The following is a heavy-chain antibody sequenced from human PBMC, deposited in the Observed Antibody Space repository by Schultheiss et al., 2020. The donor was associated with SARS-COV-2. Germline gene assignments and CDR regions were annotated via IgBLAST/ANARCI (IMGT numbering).Heavy chain of an antibody. Sequence: SQTLSLTCTVSGGSISSSFYYWGWIRQPPGKGLEWIGEVYHSGSTNYNLSLKSRVTISLDKSKNQLSLKLSSVTAADTAVYYCASSPLVVPAANWFDPWGQGTLVTVSS. CDR3: ASSPLVVPAANWFDP. CDR1: GGSISSSFYY. J-gene: IGHJ5*02. CDR2: VYHSGST. D-gene: IGHD2-2*01. V-gene: IGHV4-61*05.